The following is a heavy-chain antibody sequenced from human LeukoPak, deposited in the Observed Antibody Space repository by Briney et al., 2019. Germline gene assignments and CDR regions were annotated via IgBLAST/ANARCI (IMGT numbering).Heavy chain of an antibody. Sequence: SLRLSCTASGFTFGDYAMSWVRQAPGRGLEWGGFIRSKAYGGTAEYAASVEGRFTISRDDSKSIAYLQMNSLKTEDTAVYYCTKSGTGIVGTTAAYYFDYWGQGTLVTVSS. CDR3: TKSGTGIVGTTAAYYFDY. D-gene: IGHD1-26*01. J-gene: IGHJ4*02. CDR1: GFTFGDYA. CDR2: IRSKAYGGTA. V-gene: IGHV3-49*04.